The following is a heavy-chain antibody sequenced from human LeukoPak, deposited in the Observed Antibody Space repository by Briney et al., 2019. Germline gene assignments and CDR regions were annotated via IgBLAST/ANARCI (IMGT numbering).Heavy chain of an antibody. D-gene: IGHD3-22*01. CDR3: TRDAGATMIVVVIGANAFDI. CDR2: IRSKAYGGTT. CDR1: GFTFGDYA. V-gene: IGHV3-49*03. J-gene: IGHJ3*02. Sequence: GGSLRLSCTASGFTFGDYAMSWFRQAPGEGLEWVGFIRSKAYGGTTEYAASVKGRFTISRDDSKSIAYLQMNSLKTEDTAVYYCTRDAGATMIVVVIGANAFDIWGQGTMVTVSS.